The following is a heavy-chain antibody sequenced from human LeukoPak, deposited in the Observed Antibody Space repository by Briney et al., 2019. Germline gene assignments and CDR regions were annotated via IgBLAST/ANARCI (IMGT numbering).Heavy chain of an antibody. CDR2: ISAYNGNT. D-gene: IGHD3-3*01. Sequence: GASVKVSCKASGYTFTSYGISWVRQAPGQGLEWTGWISAYNGNTNYAQKLQGRVTMTTDTSTSTAYMELRSLRSDDTAVYYCARGGTYYDFWSGPYYFDYWGQGTLVTVSS. V-gene: IGHV1-18*01. J-gene: IGHJ4*02. CDR3: ARGGTYYDFWSGPYYFDY. CDR1: GYTFTSYG.